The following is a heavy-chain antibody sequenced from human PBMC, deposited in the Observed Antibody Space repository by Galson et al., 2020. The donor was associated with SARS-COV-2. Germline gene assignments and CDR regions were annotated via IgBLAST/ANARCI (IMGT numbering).Heavy chain of an antibody. CDR2: IKHDEGEK. CDR3: ARDLAYDFWTGYSH. J-gene: IGHJ4*02. CDR1: GFTFSRYW. Sequence: TGGSLRLSCAASGFTFSRYWMSWVRQAPGKGLEWVANIKHDEGEKYYVDSVKGRFTISRDNAKNSLYLQINSLGDEDTAVYYCARDLAYDFWTGYSHWGQGTLVTVSS. V-gene: IGHV3-7*01. D-gene: IGHD3-3*01.